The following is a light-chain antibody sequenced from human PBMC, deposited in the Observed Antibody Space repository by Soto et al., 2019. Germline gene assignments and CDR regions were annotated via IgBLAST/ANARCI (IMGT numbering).Light chain of an antibody. CDR2: GAT. CDR3: QQYNNWPPRT. J-gene: IGKJ2*01. Sequence: EIVMTQSPVNMSVSPGAIATLSCSASQSVSNHLAWYQQKPGQAPRLLIYGATTRAIGIPARFSGSGSGTAFTLTISSMQSEDFAVYYCQQYNNWPPRTFGQGTKLEIK. V-gene: IGKV3-15*01. CDR1: QSVSNH.